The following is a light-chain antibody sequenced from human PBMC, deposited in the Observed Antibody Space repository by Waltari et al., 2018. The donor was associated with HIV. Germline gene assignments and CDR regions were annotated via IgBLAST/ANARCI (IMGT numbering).Light chain of an antibody. CDR3: LLAFDGDLL. Sequence: QPVVTQDPFLTVSPGGTVTLNCAPHAGFVIRGHCPHSFPQRPGHAPQTLFFDSTNRYSGTPGRCSGSFLADKSALTLIGAQIEDDADYYCLLAFDGDLLFGGGTKLTVL. V-gene: IGLV7-46*02. J-gene: IGLJ2*01. CDR2: DST. CDR1: AGFVIRGHC.